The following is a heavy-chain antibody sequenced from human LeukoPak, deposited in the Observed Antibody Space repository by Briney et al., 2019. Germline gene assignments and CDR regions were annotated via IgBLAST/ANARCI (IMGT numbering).Heavy chain of an antibody. CDR1: GGTFSRYA. D-gene: IGHD1-26*01. V-gene: IGHV1-69*05. CDR3: ARDSYIFKATSLDY. Sequence: ASVKVSCKASGGTFSRYAISWVRQAPGQGLEWMGRIIPIFGTANYAQKFQGRVTITTDESTSTAYMELSSLRSEDTAVYYCARDSYIFKATSLDYWGQGTLVTVSS. J-gene: IGHJ4*02. CDR2: IIPIFGTA.